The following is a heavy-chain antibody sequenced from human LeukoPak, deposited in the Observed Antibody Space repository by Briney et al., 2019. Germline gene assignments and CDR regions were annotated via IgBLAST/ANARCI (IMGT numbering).Heavy chain of an antibody. D-gene: IGHD6-25*01. J-gene: IGHJ4*02. CDR2: ISTSSSSI. V-gene: IGHV3-48*02. CDR3: AKDLRRIAAYYFDY. Sequence: GGSLRLSCAASGFTFSSYSVNWVRQAPGKGLEWVSYISTSSSSIYYADSVKGRFTISRDNAKNSLYLQMNSLRDEDTAVYYCAKDLRRIAAYYFDYWGQGTLVTVSS. CDR1: GFTFSSYS.